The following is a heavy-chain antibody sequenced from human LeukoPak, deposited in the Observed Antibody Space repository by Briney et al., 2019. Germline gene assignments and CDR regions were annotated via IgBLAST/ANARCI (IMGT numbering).Heavy chain of an antibody. CDR3: ARGPSRLGFSKGAFDY. D-gene: IGHD3-16*01. Sequence: GASVKVSCKASGGTFSSYAISWVRQAPGQGLEWMGVIIPIFGTANYAQKFQGRVTITTDESTSTAYMELSSLRSEDTAVYYCARGPSRLGFSKGAFDYWGQRTLVTVSS. CDR1: GGTFSSYA. J-gene: IGHJ4*02. CDR2: IIPIFGTA. V-gene: IGHV1-69*05.